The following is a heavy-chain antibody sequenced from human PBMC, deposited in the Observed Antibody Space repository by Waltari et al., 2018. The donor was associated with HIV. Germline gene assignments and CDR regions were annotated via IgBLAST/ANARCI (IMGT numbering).Heavy chain of an antibody. D-gene: IGHD6-19*01. CDR3: ARDLYSSGWGYFDY. Sequence: EVQLVESGGGLVQPGGSRRLSCAASGFTFSSQWMSWVRQAPGKGLEWVANIKQDGSEKYYVDSVKGRFTISRDNAKNSLYLQMNSLRAEDTAVYYCARDLYSSGWGYFDYWGQGTLVTVSS. J-gene: IGHJ4*02. V-gene: IGHV3-7*01. CDR2: IKQDGSEK. CDR1: GFTFSSQW.